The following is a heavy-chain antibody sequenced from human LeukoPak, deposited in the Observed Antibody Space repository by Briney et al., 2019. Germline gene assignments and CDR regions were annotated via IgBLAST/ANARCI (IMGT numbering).Heavy chain of an antibody. D-gene: IGHD6-13*01. V-gene: IGHV3-48*01. J-gene: IGHJ4*02. CDR1: GFTFSSYG. CDR2: ISSSSSTI. CDR3: ARRAYSSSWRIDY. Sequence: GGSLRLSCAASGFTFSSYGMNWVRQAPGKGLEWVSYISSSSSTIYYADSVKGRFTISRDNAKNSLYLQMNSLRAEDTAVYYCARRAYSSSWRIDYWGQGTLVTVSS.